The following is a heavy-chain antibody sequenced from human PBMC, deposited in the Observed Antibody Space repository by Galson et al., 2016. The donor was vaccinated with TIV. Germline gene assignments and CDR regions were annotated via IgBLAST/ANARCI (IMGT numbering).Heavy chain of an antibody. CDR1: GYTFPSYT. V-gene: IGHV1-3*01. CDR2: INAGNGNT. Sequence: SVKVSCKASGYTFPSYTMHWVRQAPGQRLDWMGWINAGNGNTRYSQQFQGRVTITRDTSASTAYMDLSSLKSEDTAVYYCARGGVTTDFCSNYYPGGMDVWGQGTTVTVSS. J-gene: IGHJ6*02. D-gene: IGHD3-3*01. CDR3: ARGGVTTDFCSNYYPGGMDV.